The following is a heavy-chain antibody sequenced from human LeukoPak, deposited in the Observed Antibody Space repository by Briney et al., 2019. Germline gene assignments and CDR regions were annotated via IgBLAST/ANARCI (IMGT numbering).Heavy chain of an antibody. CDR3: ARARGGYSYGEFDY. V-gene: IGHV1-69*05. D-gene: IGHD5-18*01. J-gene: IGHJ4*02. Sequence: GASVEVSCKASGGTFSSYAISWVRQAPGQGLEWMGRIIPIFGTANYAQKFQGRVTITTDEFTSTAYMELSSLRSEDTAVYYCARARGGYSYGEFDYWGQGTLVTVSS. CDR1: GGTFSSYA. CDR2: IIPIFGTA.